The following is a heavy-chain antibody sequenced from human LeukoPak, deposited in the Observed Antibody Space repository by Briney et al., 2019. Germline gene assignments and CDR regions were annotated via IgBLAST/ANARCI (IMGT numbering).Heavy chain of an antibody. J-gene: IGHJ4*02. CDR1: GFTFKNFA. CDR3: AKYYYGSSTYSFDH. D-gene: IGHD3-22*01. CDR2: ISGSPDGDT. Sequence: GGSLRLPCAASGFTFKNFAVSWVRQAPGKGLEWVSSISGSPDGDTFYADSVKGRFTISRDNSKNTLSLQMNSLRAEDTAVYYCAKYYYGSSTYSFDHWGQGALSASRQ. V-gene: IGHV3-23*01.